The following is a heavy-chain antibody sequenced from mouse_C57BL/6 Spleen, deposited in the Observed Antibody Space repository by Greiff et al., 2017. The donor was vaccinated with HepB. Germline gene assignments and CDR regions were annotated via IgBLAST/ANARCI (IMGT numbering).Heavy chain of an antibody. CDR2: IDPENGDT. CDR1: GFNIKDDY. CDR3: TTGTTVSHWYFDV. Sequence: VQLKESGAELVRPGASVKLSCTASGFNIKDDYMHWVKQRPEQGLEWIGWIDPENGDTEYASKFQGKATITADTSSNTAYLQLSSLTSEDTAVYYCTTGTTVSHWYFDVWGTGTTVTVSS. D-gene: IGHD1-1*01. J-gene: IGHJ1*03. V-gene: IGHV14-4*01.